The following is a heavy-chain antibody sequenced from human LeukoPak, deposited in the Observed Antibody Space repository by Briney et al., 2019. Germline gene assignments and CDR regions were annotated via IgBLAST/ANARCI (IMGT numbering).Heavy chain of an antibody. Sequence: PGGSLRLSCAASGFSFSSYAMSWVRQAPGKGLEWVSAISGSGGSTYYADSVKGRFTISRDNSKNTLYLQMNSLRAEDTAVYYCAKFESIAVAGRRWDAFDIWGQGTMVTVSS. CDR2: ISGSGGST. CDR1: GFSFSSYA. J-gene: IGHJ3*02. D-gene: IGHD6-19*01. V-gene: IGHV3-23*01. CDR3: AKFESIAVAGRRWDAFDI.